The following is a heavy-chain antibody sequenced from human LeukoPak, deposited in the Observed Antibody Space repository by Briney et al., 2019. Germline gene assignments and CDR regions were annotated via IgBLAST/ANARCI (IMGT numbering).Heavy chain of an antibody. CDR1: GGSISSYY. CDR3: ARLGIAVALRASDY. V-gene: IGHV4-59*05. Sequence: PSETLSLTCTVSGGSISSYYWSWIRQPPGKGQEWIGSIYYSGSTYYNPSLKSRVTISVDTSKNQFSLKLSSVTAADTAVYYCARLGIAVALRASDYWGQGTLVTVSS. J-gene: IGHJ4*02. D-gene: IGHD6-19*01. CDR2: IYYSGST.